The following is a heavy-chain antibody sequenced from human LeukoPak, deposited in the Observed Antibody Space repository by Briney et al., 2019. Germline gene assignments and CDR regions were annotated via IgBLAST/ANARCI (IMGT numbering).Heavy chain of an antibody. J-gene: IGHJ4*02. D-gene: IGHD4-17*01. CDR3: AKDGRTYGDYPTRYFDY. V-gene: IGHV1-69*13. CDR2: IIPIFGTA. CDR1: GGTFSSYA. Sequence: AASVTVSCKASGGTFSSYAISWVRQAPGQGLEWMGGIIPIFGTANYAQKFQGRVTITADESTSTAYMELSSLRSEDTAVYYCAKDGRTYGDYPTRYFDYWGQGTLSPSPQ.